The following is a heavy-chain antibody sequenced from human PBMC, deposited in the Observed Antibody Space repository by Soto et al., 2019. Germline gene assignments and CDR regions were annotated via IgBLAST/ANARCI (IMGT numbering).Heavy chain of an antibody. CDR2: FSYDPRQK. Sequence: GGPLSLSSAASGFILSSYDKQWANQARGKVLVGVANFSYDPRQKYYADSVKGRLTISRDXXKDXLYVQMNSLRAEDTAVYYCAKDPTSDKYYDFWRGYYSVPGYNYNGMDVWGQGTTVTVSS. V-gene: IGHV3-30*18. CDR1: GFILSSYD. CDR3: AKDPTSDKYYDFWRGYYSVPGYNYNGMDV. D-gene: IGHD3-3*01. J-gene: IGHJ6*02.